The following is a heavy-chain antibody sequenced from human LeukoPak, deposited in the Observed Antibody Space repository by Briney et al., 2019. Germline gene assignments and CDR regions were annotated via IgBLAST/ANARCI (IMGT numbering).Heavy chain of an antibody. CDR3: ARDLYGNLDFDI. CDR2: ISYDGSNK. D-gene: IGHD4-11*01. CDR1: GFTFSSYA. V-gene: IGHV3-30*14. J-gene: IGHJ3*02. Sequence: AGGSLRLSCAASGFTFSSYAMHWVRQAPGKGLEWVAVISYDGSNKYYADSVKGRFTISRDNSKNTLYLQMNSLRAEDTAVYYCARDLYGNLDFDIWGQGTMVTVSS.